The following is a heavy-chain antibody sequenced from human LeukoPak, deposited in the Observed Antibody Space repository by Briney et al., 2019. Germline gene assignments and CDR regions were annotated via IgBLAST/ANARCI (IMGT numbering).Heavy chain of an antibody. Sequence: PSETLSLTCNVSGGPIGGHTFYWDWIRQPPGKGLEWIATIYYNGNTFYTPSLRSRVAISIDMSKSQFSLHLSSVTAADTAVYYCARLTALAGHRGAFDIWGPGTLVTVSS. D-gene: IGHD6-19*01. CDR1: GGPIGGHTFY. J-gene: IGHJ3*02. CDR2: IYYNGNT. CDR3: ARLTALAGHRGAFDI. V-gene: IGHV4-39*01.